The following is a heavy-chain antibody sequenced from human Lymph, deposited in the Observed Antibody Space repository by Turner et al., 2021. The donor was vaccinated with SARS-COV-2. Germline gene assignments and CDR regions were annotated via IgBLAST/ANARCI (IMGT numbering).Heavy chain of an antibody. CDR1: GGSLVIYY. CDR2: IYYSGST. J-gene: IGHJ4*02. CDR3: ARGFDY. Sequence: VQLLESGPGLVTSSETLSLTCFVSGGSLVIYYWSLFQRPSGKGLEWIGYIYYSGSTNYNRSLKSRVTISVDTSKNQFSLKLTSVTAADTAVYYCARGFDYWGQGTLVTVSP. V-gene: IGHV4-59*01.